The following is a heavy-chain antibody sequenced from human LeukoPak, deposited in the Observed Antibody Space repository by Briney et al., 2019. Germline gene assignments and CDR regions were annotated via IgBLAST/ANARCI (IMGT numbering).Heavy chain of an antibody. CDR2: IYSGGST. J-gene: IGHJ4*02. D-gene: IGHD3-22*01. CDR3: ARGLPIHYYDSSGYHDY. V-gene: IGHV3-66*02. Sequence: PGGSLRLSCAASGFTVSSNYMSWVRQAPGKGLEWVSVIYSGGSTYYADSVEGRFTISRDNSKNTLYLQMNSLRAEDTAVYYCARGLPIHYYDSSGYHDYWGQGTLVTVSS. CDR1: GFTVSSNY.